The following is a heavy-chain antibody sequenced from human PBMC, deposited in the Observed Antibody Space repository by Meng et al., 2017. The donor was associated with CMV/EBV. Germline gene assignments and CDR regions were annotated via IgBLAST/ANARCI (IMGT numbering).Heavy chain of an antibody. CDR1: GFTFSDYY. CDR2: ISSSGNTI. D-gene: IGHD3-22*01. V-gene: IGHV3-11*01. CDR3: ANFHYDMIVVGGNAFDI. J-gene: IGHJ3*02. Sequence: GGSLRLSCAASGFTFSDYYMTWIRQAPGKGLEWVSCISSSGNTIYYADSVKGRFTISRDNSKNTLYLQMNSLRAEDTAVYYCANFHYDMIVVGGNAFDIWGQGTMVTVSS.